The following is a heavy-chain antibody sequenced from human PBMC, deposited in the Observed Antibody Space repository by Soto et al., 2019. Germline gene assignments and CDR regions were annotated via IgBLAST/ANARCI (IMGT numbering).Heavy chain of an antibody. CDR3: ARSNWNYVTTLDY. V-gene: IGHV4-4*02. Sequence: QVQIQESGPGLVKPSGTLSLACSVSSVSVSGSYWCAWVRQPPGKGLEWTGEIDLSGHTNYNPSLKSRVTMSLDNSKNQFSLNLRSVTAADTAVYYCARSNWNYVTTLDYWGQGTQVIVSS. CDR1: SVSVSGSYW. CDR2: IDLSGHT. J-gene: IGHJ4*02. D-gene: IGHD1-7*01.